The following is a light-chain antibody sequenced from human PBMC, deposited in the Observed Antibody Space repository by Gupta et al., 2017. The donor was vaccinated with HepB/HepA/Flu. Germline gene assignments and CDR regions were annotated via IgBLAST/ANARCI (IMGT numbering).Light chain of an antibody. Sequence: QSVLTQPPSVSAAPGQKVTISCSGSSSNIGNNYVSWYQQLPGTAPKLLIYDNNKRPSGIPDRFSGSKSGTSATLGITGLQTGDEADYYRGTWDSSLSAVAVFGGGTKLTVL. CDR2: DNN. J-gene: IGLJ3*02. CDR3: GTWDSSLSAVAV. CDR1: SSNIGNNY. V-gene: IGLV1-51*01.